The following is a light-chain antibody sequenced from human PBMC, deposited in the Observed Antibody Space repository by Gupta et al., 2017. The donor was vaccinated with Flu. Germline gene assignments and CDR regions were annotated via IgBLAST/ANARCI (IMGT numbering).Light chain of an antibody. CDR2: SNN. Sequence: QRVTISCSGSSSNIGSNTVNWYQQLPGTAPKLLIYSNNQRPSGVPDRFSGSKSGTSASLAISGLQSEDEADYYCAAWDDSLLGVFGGGTKLTVL. V-gene: IGLV1-44*01. J-gene: IGLJ2*01. CDR3: AAWDDSLLGV. CDR1: SSNIGSNT.